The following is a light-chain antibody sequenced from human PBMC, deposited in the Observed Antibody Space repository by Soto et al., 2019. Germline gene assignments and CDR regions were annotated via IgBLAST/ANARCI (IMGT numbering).Light chain of an antibody. CDR1: QSISSW. V-gene: IGKV1-5*03. CDR3: QQYNSFSRT. J-gene: IGKJ2*01. CDR2: KAS. Sequence: DIQMSQSPSILSATVGDRVTITCRASQSISSWLAWYQQKPGKAPKLLIYKASSLDSGVPSRFSGSGSGTEFTLTISSLQPDDFATYYCQQYNSFSRTFGQGTKV.